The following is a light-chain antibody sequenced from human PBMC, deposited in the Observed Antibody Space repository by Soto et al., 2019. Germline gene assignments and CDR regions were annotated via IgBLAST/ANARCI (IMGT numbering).Light chain of an antibody. CDR1: QSISSW. J-gene: IGKJ4*01. CDR3: QQYNSYPLT. Sequence: DIQMTQSPSTLSASVGDRVTITCRASQSISSWLAWYQQKPGKAPKLLIYKASSLESGVPSRFSGSGAGTEFTLTISSLQPDDFASYYCQQYNSYPLTFGGGTKVEIK. CDR2: KAS. V-gene: IGKV1-5*03.